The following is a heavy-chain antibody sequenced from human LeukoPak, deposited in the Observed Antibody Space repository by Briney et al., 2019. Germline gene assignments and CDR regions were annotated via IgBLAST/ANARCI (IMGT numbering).Heavy chain of an antibody. CDR2: ISGSGGST. Sequence: GGSLRLSCAASGFTFSSYATNWVRQAPGKGLEWVSSISGSGGSTYYADSVKGRFTISRDNSKNTLCLQMNSLRAEDTAVYYCAKDTTTVVSPDFDVWGQGTMVTVSS. D-gene: IGHD4-23*01. V-gene: IGHV3-23*01. J-gene: IGHJ3*01. CDR3: AKDTTTVVSPDFDV. CDR1: GFTFSSYA.